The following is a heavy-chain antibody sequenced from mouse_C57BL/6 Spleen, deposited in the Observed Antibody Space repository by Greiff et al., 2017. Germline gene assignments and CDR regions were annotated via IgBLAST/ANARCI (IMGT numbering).Heavy chain of an antibody. CDR2: INPYNGGT. CDR1: GYTFTDYY. Sequence: EVKLMESGPVLVKPGASVKMSCKASGYTFTDYYMNWVKQSHGKSLEWIGVINPYNGGTSYNQKFKGKATLTVDKSSSTAYMELNSLTSEDSAVYYCARSTAQEGAMDYWGQGTSVTVSS. CDR3: ARSTAQEGAMDY. D-gene: IGHD3-2*02. V-gene: IGHV1-19*01. J-gene: IGHJ4*01.